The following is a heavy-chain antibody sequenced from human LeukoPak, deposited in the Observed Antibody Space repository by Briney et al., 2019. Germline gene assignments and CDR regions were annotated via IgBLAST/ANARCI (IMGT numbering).Heavy chain of an antibody. CDR3: AKDSSAVWDIVLMVYATPFDY. D-gene: IGHD2-8*01. Sequence: GGSLRLSCAASGFTFSSYGMHWVRQAPGRGLEWVAVISYDGSNKYYADSVKGRFTISRDNSKNTLYLQMNSLRAEDTAVYYCAKDSSAVWDIVLMVYATPFDYWGQGTLVTVSS. J-gene: IGHJ4*02. V-gene: IGHV3-30*18. CDR2: ISYDGSNK. CDR1: GFTFSSYG.